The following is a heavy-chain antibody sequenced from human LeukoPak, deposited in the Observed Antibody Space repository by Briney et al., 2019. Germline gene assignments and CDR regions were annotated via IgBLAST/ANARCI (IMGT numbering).Heavy chain of an antibody. V-gene: IGHV3-30-3*01. J-gene: IGHJ4*02. D-gene: IGHD3-16*01. CDR1: GFIFSTYT. Sequence: GGSLRLSCAASGFIFSTYTMHWVRQAPGKGLEWVAVISYDGSNKYSTDSVKGRFTISRDNSRNTLYLQMNSLRAEDTAVYYCAKDRGMAYFDYWGQGTLVTVSS. CDR2: ISYDGSNK. CDR3: AKDRGMAYFDY.